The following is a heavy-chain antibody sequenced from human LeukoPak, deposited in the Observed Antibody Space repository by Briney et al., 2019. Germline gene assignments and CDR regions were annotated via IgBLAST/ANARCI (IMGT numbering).Heavy chain of an antibody. Sequence: GASVKVSCKASGYTFTSYAVHWVRQAPGQRLEWMGWINAGNGNTKYSQKFQGRVTLTSDTSASTAYMELSSLRSEDTAVYYCARLCWGNQLAGFDSWGQGTLVTVSS. CDR3: ARLCWGNQLAGFDS. CDR1: GYTFTSYA. D-gene: IGHD3-10*02. CDR2: INAGNGNT. V-gene: IGHV1-3*01. J-gene: IGHJ4*02.